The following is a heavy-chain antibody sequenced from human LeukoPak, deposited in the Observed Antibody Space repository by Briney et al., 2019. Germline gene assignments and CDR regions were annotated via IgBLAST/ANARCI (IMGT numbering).Heavy chain of an antibody. CDR3: AKDLGYCSTTRCYKEWFDP. D-gene: IGHD2-2*02. CDR1: GFTFSSYA. V-gene: IGHV3-23*01. J-gene: IGHJ5*02. Sequence: GGSLRLSCAASGFTFSSYAMTWVRQAPGKGLEWVSAISGSGGGTYYADSVKGRFTISRDNSKSTLFLQMNSLRAEDTAIYYCAKDLGYCSTTRCYKEWFDPWGQGTLVTVTS. CDR2: ISGSGGGT.